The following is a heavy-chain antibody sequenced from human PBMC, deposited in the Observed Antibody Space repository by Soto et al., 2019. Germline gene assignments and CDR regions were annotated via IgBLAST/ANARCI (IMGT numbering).Heavy chain of an antibody. CDR2: IYPGDSDA. CDR1: GYNFNTYW. V-gene: IGHV5-51*01. D-gene: IGHD2-8*01. J-gene: IGHJ4*02. Sequence: GESLTISCKGSGYNFNTYWIGWVRQMPGKGLEWMGIIYPGDSDARYSPSFQGQVTISADKSISTAYLHWSSLKASDTAMYYCARQEPPRDGTSPPCFAPFDYWCQGALVTVFS. CDR3: ARQEPPRDGTSPPCFAPFDY.